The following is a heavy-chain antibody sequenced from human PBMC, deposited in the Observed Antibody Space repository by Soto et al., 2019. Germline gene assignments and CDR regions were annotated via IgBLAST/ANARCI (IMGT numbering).Heavy chain of an antibody. CDR2: ISAYNGNT. CDR3: ARDRGVAPPVAGNTHYYYYMDV. Sequence: QDQLVQSGVEVKKPGASVKVSCKASGYSFTNYGITWVRQAPGQGFEWMGWISAYNGNTNYAQKFQGRVTMTTDASTSIAYLELRILRSHDSAMYYCARDRGVAPPVAGNTHYYYYMDVWGKETTVTVSS. D-gene: IGHD6-13*01. J-gene: IGHJ6*03. CDR1: GYSFTNYG. V-gene: IGHV1-18*01.